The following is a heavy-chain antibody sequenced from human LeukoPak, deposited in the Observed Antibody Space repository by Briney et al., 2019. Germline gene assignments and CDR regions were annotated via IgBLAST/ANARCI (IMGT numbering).Heavy chain of an antibody. Sequence: GSLRLSCAASGFTFSSYSMNWVRQAPGKGLEWVSSISSSSSYIYYADSVKGRFTISRDNAKNSLYLQMNSLRAEDTAVYYCARAFAAAGRGYYYGMDVWGQGTTVTVSS. CDR1: GFTFSSYS. CDR3: ARAFAAAGRGYYYGMDV. D-gene: IGHD6-13*01. V-gene: IGHV3-21*01. CDR2: ISSSSSYI. J-gene: IGHJ6*02.